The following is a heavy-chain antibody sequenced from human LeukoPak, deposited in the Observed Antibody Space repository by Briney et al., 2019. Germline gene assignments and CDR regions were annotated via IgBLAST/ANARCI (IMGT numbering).Heavy chain of an antibody. J-gene: IGHJ5*02. D-gene: IGHD5-18*01. CDR3: AKESSYGYFVWDA. Sequence: GGSLRLSCAASGLTFSAYGMSWVREAPGKGLEWVSGISGSGASTFYADSVKGRFTISRDNSKNTLSLQMNSLRAEDTAVYHCAKESSYGYFVWDAWGQGTLVTVSS. CDR1: GLTFSAYG. V-gene: IGHV3-23*01. CDR2: ISGSGAST.